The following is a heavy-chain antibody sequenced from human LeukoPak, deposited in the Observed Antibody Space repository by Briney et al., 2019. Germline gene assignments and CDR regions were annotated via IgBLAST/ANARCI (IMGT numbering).Heavy chain of an antibody. CDR2: INPNSGGT. Sequence: ASVKVSCKASGYTFTGYYMHWVRQAPGQGLEWMGWINPNSGGTNYAQKFQGRVTVTRDTSISTAYMELSRLRSDDTAVYYCARRYCSSTSCYWLDYWGQGTLVTVPS. CDR3: ARRYCSSTSCYWLDY. J-gene: IGHJ4*02. D-gene: IGHD2-2*01. CDR1: GYTFTGYY. V-gene: IGHV1-2*02.